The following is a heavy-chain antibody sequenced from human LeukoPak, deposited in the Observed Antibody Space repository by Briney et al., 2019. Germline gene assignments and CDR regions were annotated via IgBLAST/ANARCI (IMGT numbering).Heavy chain of an antibody. CDR3: TTRPGFDWLGLAEYFQH. Sequence: GGSLRLSCAASGFTFSNAWMSWVRQAPGKGLEWVGRIKSKTDGGTTDYAAPVKGRFTISRDDSKNTLYLQMNSLKTEDTAMYYCTTRPGFDWLGLAEYFQHWGQGTLVTVSS. D-gene: IGHD3-9*01. V-gene: IGHV3-15*01. J-gene: IGHJ1*01. CDR1: GFTFSNAW. CDR2: IKSKTDGGTT.